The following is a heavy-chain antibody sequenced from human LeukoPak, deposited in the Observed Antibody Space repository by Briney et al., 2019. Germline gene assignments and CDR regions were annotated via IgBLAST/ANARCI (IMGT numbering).Heavy chain of an antibody. V-gene: IGHV1-18*01. J-gene: IGHJ5*02. CDR1: GYTFTSYG. Sequence: ASVKVSCKASGYTFTSYGISWVRQAPGQGLEWMGWISAYNGNTNYAQKVQGRVTMTTDTSTSTAYMELRSLRSDDTAVYYCARGGVYCSSGSCPNNWFDPWGQGTLVTVSS. CDR2: ISAYNGNT. D-gene: IGHD2-15*01. CDR3: ARGGVYCSSGSCPNNWFDP.